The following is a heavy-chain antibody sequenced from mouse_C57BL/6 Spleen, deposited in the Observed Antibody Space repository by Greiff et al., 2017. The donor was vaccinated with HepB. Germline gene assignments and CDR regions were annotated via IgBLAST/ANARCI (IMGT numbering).Heavy chain of an antibody. D-gene: IGHD1-1*01. CDR3: TTRFTTVVSPYLDY. J-gene: IGHJ2*01. Sequence: VQLQQSGAELVRPGASVKLSCTASGFNIKDYYMHWVKQRPEQGLEWIGRIDPEDGDTEYAPKFQGKATMTADTSSNTAYLQLSSLTSEDTAVYYCTTRFTTVVSPYLDYWGQGTTLTVSS. CDR1: GFNIKDYY. V-gene: IGHV14-1*01. CDR2: IDPEDGDT.